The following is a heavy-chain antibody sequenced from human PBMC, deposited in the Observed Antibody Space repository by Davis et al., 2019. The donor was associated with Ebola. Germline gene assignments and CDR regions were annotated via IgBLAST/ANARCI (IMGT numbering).Heavy chain of an antibody. V-gene: IGHV3-48*02. CDR2: ITKGSDAI. J-gene: IGHJ4*02. CDR1: GFVFCDFS. Sequence: PGGSLRLSCAASGFVFCDFSMNWVRQAPGKGLEWITYITKGSDAIHYADSVKGRFTVSRDNAKNSVFLQMSSLRDEDSAVYYCARDRFFAFDFWSQGVHVSVSS. CDR3: ARDRFFAFDF. D-gene: IGHD3/OR15-3a*01.